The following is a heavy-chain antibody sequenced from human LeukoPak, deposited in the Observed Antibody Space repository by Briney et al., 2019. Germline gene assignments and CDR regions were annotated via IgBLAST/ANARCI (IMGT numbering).Heavy chain of an antibody. Sequence: ASVTVSCKASGYTFTGYYMHWVRQAPGQGLEWMGWINPNSGGTNYAQKFQGRVTMTRDTSISTAYMELSRLRSDDTAVYYCARDHKVPITMVRGVRNWFDPWGQGTLVTVSS. J-gene: IGHJ5*02. V-gene: IGHV1-2*02. CDR3: ARDHKVPITMVRGVRNWFDP. D-gene: IGHD3-10*01. CDR2: INPNSGGT. CDR1: GYTFTGYY.